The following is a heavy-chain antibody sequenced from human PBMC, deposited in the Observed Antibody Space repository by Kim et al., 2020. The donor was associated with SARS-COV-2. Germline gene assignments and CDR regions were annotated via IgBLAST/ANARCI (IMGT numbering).Heavy chain of an antibody. Sequence: SLKRRVPISVDTSKNQFSLKLGSVTAADTAVYYCATRWSGYYSAYYGMDVWGQGTTVTVSS. D-gene: IGHD3-3*01. V-gene: IGHV4-39*01. J-gene: IGHJ6*02. CDR3: ATRWSGYYSAYYGMDV.